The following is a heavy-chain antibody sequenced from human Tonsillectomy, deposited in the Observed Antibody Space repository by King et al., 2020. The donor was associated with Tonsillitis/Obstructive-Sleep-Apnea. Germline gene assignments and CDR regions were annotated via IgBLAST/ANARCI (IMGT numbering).Heavy chain of an antibody. CDR3: AKDEEDCSSTSCYTLGF. D-gene: IGHD2-2*02. V-gene: IGHV3-30*18. J-gene: IGHJ4*02. CDR1: GFTFSSYG. Sequence: VQLVESGGGVVQPGRSLRLSCAASGFTFSSYGMHWVRQAPGKGLEWVAVISYDGSNKYYADSVKGRFTISRDNSKNTLFRQMNSLRAEDTAVYDCAKDEEDCSSTSCYTLGFWGQGTLVTVSS. CDR2: ISYDGSNK.